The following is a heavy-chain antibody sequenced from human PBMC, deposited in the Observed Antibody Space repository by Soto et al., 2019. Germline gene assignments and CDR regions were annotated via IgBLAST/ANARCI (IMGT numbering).Heavy chain of an antibody. Sequence: QVQLVQSGAEVKKPGSSVKVSCKASGGTFSSYAISWVRQAPGQGLEWMGGIIPIFGTANYAQKFQGRVTITADESTSKAYLELSSLRSEDTAVYYCARVRVVAATLAESGFDPWGQGTLVTLSS. J-gene: IGHJ5*02. V-gene: IGHV1-69*12. CDR3: ARVRVVAATLAESGFDP. CDR2: IIPIFGTA. CDR1: GGTFSSYA. D-gene: IGHD2-15*01.